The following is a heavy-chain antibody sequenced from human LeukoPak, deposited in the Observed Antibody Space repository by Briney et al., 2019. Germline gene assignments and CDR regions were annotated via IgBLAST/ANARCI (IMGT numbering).Heavy chain of an antibody. V-gene: IGHV3-33*01. D-gene: IGHD6-13*01. J-gene: IGHJ4*02. CDR2: IWYDGSNK. CDR1: GFTFSSFA. Sequence: PGGSLRLSCAASGFTFSSFAMHWVSQSPGKGLEWVAVIWYDGSNKLYADSVKGRFTISRDNSRNTLYLQMNSLSAEDTAVYYCARDRYSSMWSVFEYWGQGALVTVSS. CDR3: ARDRYSSMWSVFEY.